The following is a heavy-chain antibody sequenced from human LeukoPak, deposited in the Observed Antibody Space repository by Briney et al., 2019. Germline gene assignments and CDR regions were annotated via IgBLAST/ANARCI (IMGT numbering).Heavy chain of an antibody. D-gene: IGHD2-2*01. CDR3: AKGGASTSRTGYFDY. Sequence: GGSLRLSCAASGFTFSSYGMHWVRQAPGKGLEWVAFIRYDGSNKYYADSVKGRFTISRDNSKNTLYLQMNSLRAEDTAVYYCAKGGASTSRTGYFDYWGQGTLVTVSS. CDR1: GFTFSSYG. CDR2: IRYDGSNK. J-gene: IGHJ4*02. V-gene: IGHV3-30*02.